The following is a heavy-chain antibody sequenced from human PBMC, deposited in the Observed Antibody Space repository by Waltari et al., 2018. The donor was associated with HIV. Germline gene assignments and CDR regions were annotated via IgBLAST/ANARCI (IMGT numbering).Heavy chain of an antibody. V-gene: IGHV5-51*01. CDR2: IYPGDSDT. CDR1: GSNLNNTG. CDR3: ARHGVVDGNDSYGMDV. Sequence: EVQRVQSGAGGKRPGGSQRSTVKGSGSNLNNTGIAWVRQMPGKGLEWMGIIYPGDSDTRYSPSFQGQVTFSADKSITTAYLQWSNLKASDTAMYYCARHGVVDGNDSYGMDVWGQGTTVTVSS. D-gene: IGHD2-15*01. J-gene: IGHJ6*02.